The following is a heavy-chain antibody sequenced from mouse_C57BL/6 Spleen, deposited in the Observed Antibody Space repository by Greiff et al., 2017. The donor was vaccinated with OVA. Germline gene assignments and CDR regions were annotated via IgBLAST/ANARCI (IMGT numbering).Heavy chain of an antibody. CDR3: AREGAVVAHWYFDV. CDR2: IYPSDSET. V-gene: IGHV1-61*01. D-gene: IGHD1-1*01. Sequence: QVQLQQPGAELVRPGSSVKLSCKASGYTFTSYWMDWVKQRPGQGLEWIGNIYPSDSETHYNQKFKDKATLTVDKSSSTAYMQLSSLPSEDSAVSYCAREGAVVAHWYFDVWGTGTTVTVSS. CDR1: GYTFTSYW. J-gene: IGHJ1*03.